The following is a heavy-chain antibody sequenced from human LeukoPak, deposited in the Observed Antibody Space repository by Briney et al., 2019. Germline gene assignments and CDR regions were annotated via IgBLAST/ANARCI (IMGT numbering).Heavy chain of an antibody. CDR1: GFTFSNYW. D-gene: IGHD3-10*01. Sequence: GGSLRLSCAASGFTFSNYWMHWVRQAPGKGLEYVSAISSNGGSTYYANSVKGRFTISRDNSKNTLYLQMGSLRAEDMAVYYCARSASRGGLYDYWGQGTLVTVSS. CDR2: ISSNGGST. J-gene: IGHJ4*02. V-gene: IGHV3-64*01. CDR3: ARSASRGGLYDY.